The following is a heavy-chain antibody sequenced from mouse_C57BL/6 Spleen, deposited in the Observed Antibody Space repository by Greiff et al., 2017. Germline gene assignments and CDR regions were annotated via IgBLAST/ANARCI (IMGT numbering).Heavy chain of an antibody. CDR1: GYTFTSYW. V-gene: IGHV1-72*01. D-gene: IGHD2-3*01. J-gene: IGHJ3*01. CDR2: IDPNSGGT. Sequence: HVKLQQPGAELVKPGASVKLSCKASGYTFTSYWMHWVKQRPGRGLEWIGRIDPNSGGTKYNEKFKSKATLTVDKPSSTAYMQLSSLTSEDSAVYDWSRGDVYYEGSWFAYWGQGTLVTVSA. CDR3: SRGDVYYEGSWFAY.